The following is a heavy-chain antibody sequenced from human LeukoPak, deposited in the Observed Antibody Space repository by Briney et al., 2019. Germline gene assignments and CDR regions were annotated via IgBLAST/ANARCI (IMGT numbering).Heavy chain of an antibody. CDR2: ISGSGGTT. CDR1: GFTFYTDA. V-gene: IGHV3-23*01. Sequence: GGSLRLSCAASGFTFYTDAISWVRQAPGKGLEWVSGISGSGGTTYYADSVKGRFTISRDNAKKSLYLQMNSLRAEDTAIYYCARGEYCTNGICPFDDWGQGALVTVSS. D-gene: IGHD2-8*01. J-gene: IGHJ4*02. CDR3: ARGEYCTNGICPFDD.